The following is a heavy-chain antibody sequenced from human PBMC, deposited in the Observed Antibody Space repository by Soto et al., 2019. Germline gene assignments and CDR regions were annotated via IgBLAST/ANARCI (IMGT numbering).Heavy chain of an antibody. D-gene: IGHD2-21*01. Sequence: QVQLVESWGTVVQPGESLRLSCAASGFTFNTYAMHWVRQAPGKGLEWVAIISFDGNNKYYADSVKGRFTISRDNSNDALYLQMNSLKTDDTAVYYCARREDKSAWSVIGWWGQGTLVTVSS. J-gene: IGHJ4*02. V-gene: IGHV3-30-3*01. CDR2: ISFDGNNK. CDR1: GFTFNTYA. CDR3: ARREDKSAWSVIGW.